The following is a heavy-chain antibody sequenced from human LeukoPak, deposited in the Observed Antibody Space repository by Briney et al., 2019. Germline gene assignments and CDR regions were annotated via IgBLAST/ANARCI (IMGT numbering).Heavy chain of an antibody. Sequence: SETLSLTCTVSGGSMSTYYWSWIRQPPGKGLEWIGYVYYDGDNDYNPSLKSRVTTSIDTSKKQFSLKLTSVTAADTAVYYCARVKDDDNYDRAFDIWGQGTMVTVSS. CDR3: ARVKDDDNYDRAFDI. V-gene: IGHV4-59*01. CDR2: VYYDGDN. CDR1: GGSMSTYY. D-gene: IGHD5-24*01. J-gene: IGHJ3*02.